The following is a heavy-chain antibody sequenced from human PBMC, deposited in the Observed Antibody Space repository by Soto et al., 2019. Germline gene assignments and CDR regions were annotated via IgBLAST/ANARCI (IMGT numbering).Heavy chain of an antibody. CDR3: ARALGSGWPIGAFDI. D-gene: IGHD6-19*01. V-gene: IGHV1-69*01. CDR2: IIPIFGTA. Sequence: QVQLVQSGAEVKKPGSSVKVSCKASGGTFSSYAISWVRQAPGQGLEWMGGIIPIFGTANYAQKFQGRVRITADESPSTADMDLSSLRSEDTAVYYCARALGSGWPIGAFDIWGQGTMVTVSS. CDR1: GGTFSSYA. J-gene: IGHJ3*02.